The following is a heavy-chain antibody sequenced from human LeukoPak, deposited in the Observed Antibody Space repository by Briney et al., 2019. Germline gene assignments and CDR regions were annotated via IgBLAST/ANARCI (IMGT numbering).Heavy chain of an antibody. CDR3: ARGLWFGDENPPYFDY. CDR1: GGSISSSNYY. CDR2: IYTSEST. J-gene: IGHJ4*02. Sequence: SETLSLTCSVSGGSISSSNYYWSWIRQPAGKGLEWIGRIYTSESTNYNPSLKSRVTISVDTSRNQFSLKLSSVTAADTAVYYCARGLWFGDENPPYFDYWGQGILVTVSS. D-gene: IGHD3-10*01. V-gene: IGHV4-61*02.